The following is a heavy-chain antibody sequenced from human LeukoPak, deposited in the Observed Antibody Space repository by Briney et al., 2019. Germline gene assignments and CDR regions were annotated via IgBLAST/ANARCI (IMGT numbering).Heavy chain of an antibody. CDR2: INPKSGGT. Sequence: ASVKVSCKASGYTFTSYYMHWVRQAPGQGLEWMGWINPKSGGTNYAKKFQGRGTMTRETAISTAYMELSRLRSDDTPVYYCARGDTVVVPAAILDYWGQGTLVTVSS. V-gene: IGHV1-2*02. CDR1: GYTFTSYY. D-gene: IGHD2-2*01. J-gene: IGHJ4*02. CDR3: ARGDTVVVPAAILDY.